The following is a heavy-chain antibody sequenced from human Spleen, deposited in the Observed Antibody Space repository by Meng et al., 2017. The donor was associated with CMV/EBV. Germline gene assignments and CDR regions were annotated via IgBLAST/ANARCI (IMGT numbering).Heavy chain of an antibody. V-gene: IGHV1-18*04. J-gene: IGHJ5*02. CDR2: ISPYSGNA. D-gene: IGHD1-1*01. Sequence: ASVKVSCKASGYTFIGYYIHWVQQAPGQGLEWMGWISPYSGNAKYAQKFQGRVTITTDTSTSTAFMELRSLRSDDTAVYYCARDGNLVLMPGGSWGQGTLVTVSS. CDR1: GYTFIGYY. CDR3: ARDGNLVLMPGGS.